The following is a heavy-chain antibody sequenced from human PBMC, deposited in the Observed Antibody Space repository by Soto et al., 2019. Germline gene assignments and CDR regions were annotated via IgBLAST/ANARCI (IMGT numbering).Heavy chain of an antibody. CDR1: GGSISSYY. V-gene: IGHV4-59*01. CDR2: IYYSGST. J-gene: IGHJ4*02. D-gene: IGHD4-17*01. Sequence: NPSETLSLTXTVSGGSISSYYWSWIRQPPGKGLEWIGYIYYSGSTNYNPSLKSRVTISVDTSKNQFSLKLSSVTAADTAVYYCARAPLRRLRWPIFDYWGQGTLVTVSS. CDR3: ARAPLRRLRWPIFDY.